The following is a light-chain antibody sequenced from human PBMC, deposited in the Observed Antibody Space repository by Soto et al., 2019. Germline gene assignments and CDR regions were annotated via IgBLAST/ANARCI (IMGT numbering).Light chain of an antibody. CDR3: SSYTSSSVV. CDR2: DVS. CDR1: SSDAGGYNY. V-gene: IGLV2-14*01. Sequence: QSVLTQPASVSGSPGQSITISCTGTSSDAGGYNYVSWYQQHPGKAPKLMIYDVSNRPSGVSNRFSGSKSGNTASLTISGLQAEDEADYYCSSYTSSSVVFGTGTKVTVL. J-gene: IGLJ1*01.